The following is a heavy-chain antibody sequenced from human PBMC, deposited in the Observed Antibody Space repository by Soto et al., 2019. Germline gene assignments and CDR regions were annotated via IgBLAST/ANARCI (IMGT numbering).Heavy chain of an antibody. D-gene: IGHD3-10*01. CDR1: GGTFSSYA. CDR3: ARHSGSYLLDSYGMDV. V-gene: IGHV1-69*05. CDR2: IIPIFGTA. J-gene: IGHJ6*02. Sequence: SVKVACKASGGTFSSYAISWVRQAPGQGLEWMGGIIPIFGTANYGQKFQGRVTITTDESTSTAYMELSSLRSEDTAVYYCARHSGSYLLDSYGMDVWGQGTTVNVSS.